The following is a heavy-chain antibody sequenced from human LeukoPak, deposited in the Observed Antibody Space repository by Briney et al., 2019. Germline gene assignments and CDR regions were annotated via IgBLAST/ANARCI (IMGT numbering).Heavy chain of an antibody. CDR3: ARGEGTLAGRRWPYYFYYYMDV. CDR1: GGSFSDYY. V-gene: IGHV4-34*01. Sequence: PSETLSLTCVVYGGSFSDYYWSWVRQPPGKGLEWIGEINHSGTTKYNPSLKSRLTISIHTSINQFSLNLNSVTAADTAVYYCARGEGTLAGRRWPYYFYYYMDVWGKGTTVTISS. D-gene: IGHD6-19*01. CDR2: INHSGTT. J-gene: IGHJ6*03.